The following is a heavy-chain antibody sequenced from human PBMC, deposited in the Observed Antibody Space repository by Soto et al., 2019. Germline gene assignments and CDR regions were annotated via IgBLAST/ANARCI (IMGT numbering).Heavy chain of an antibody. D-gene: IGHD6-6*01. J-gene: IGHJ4*02. CDR3: ARVGDSSSYTNPFDY. CDR1: GGTFSSYA. Sequence: QVQLVQSGAEVKKPGSSVKVSCKASGGTFSSYAISWVRQAPGQGLEWMGGIIPIFGTANYAQKFQGRVTITADKSTSTAYRELSSLRSEDTTVYYCARVGDSSSYTNPFDYWGQGTLVTVSS. CDR2: IIPIFGTA. V-gene: IGHV1-69*06.